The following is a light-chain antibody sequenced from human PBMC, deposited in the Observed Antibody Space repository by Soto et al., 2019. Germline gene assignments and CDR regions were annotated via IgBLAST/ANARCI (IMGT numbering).Light chain of an antibody. Sequence: DIQMTHSPTTLSASVGDRVTITFRASQSISSYLAWYQQKPGKAPKLLIYKASSLESGVPSRFSGSASGTEFTLTISSLQPDDFVTYYCQQYNSYRTFGQGTKVDIK. CDR3: QQYNSYRT. CDR1: QSISSY. V-gene: IGKV1-5*03. J-gene: IGKJ1*01. CDR2: KAS.